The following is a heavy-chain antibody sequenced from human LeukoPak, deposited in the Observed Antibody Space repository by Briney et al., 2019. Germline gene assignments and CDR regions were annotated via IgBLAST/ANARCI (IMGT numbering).Heavy chain of an antibody. J-gene: IGHJ3*02. CDR1: GFTLSTHW. D-gene: IGHD5-24*01. CDR2: INQDGSEK. CDR3: AREGARWLRPVAFDI. Sequence: GGSLRLSCAASGFTLSTHWMTWVRQAPGKGLEWVANINQDGSEKYYVDSVKGRFTISRDNAKNSLYLQMNSLRAEDTAVYYCAREGARWLRPVAFDIWGQGTMVTVSS. V-gene: IGHV3-7*01.